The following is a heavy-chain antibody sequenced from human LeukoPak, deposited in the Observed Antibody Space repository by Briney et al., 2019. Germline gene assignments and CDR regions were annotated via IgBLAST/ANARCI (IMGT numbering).Heavy chain of an antibody. CDR3: ASYSGIYSAFEI. V-gene: IGHV4-39*07. CDR1: GDSITNSNYY. J-gene: IGHJ3*02. Sequence: SETLSLTCTASGDSITNSNYYWGWVRQSPGRGLEWLGNIFYNGGPYYNPSFKSRVVISVDTSKNHFSLTLNAATAADTAVYHCASYSGIYSAFEIWSQGTLVTVSS. D-gene: IGHD1-26*01. CDR2: IFYNGGP.